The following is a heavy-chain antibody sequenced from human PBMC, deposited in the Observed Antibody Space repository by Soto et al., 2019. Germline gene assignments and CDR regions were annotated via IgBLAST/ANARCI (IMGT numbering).Heavy chain of an antibody. D-gene: IGHD2-15*01. J-gene: IGHJ3*02. Sequence: GASVKVYCKASGYTFTSYYMHWVRQAPGQGLEWMGIINPSGGSTSYAQKFQGRVTMTRDTSTSTVYMELSSLRSEDTAVYYCARSTRSGIVVVVAAHDAFDIWGQGTMVPVS. CDR1: GYTFTSYY. CDR3: ARSTRSGIVVVVAAHDAFDI. CDR2: INPSGGST. V-gene: IGHV1-46*01.